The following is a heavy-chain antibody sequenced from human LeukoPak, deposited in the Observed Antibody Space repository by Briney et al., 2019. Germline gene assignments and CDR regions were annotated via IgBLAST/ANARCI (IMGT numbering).Heavy chain of an antibody. CDR1: GFTFSSCA. V-gene: IGHV3-23*01. CDR2: INASGGST. Sequence: HPGGSLRLSCAASGFTFSSCAMSWVRQAPGKGLEWVSTINASGGSTYYADSVKGRFTISRDNSKNTLYLQMNSLRAEDTAVYYCAKSWCYDSSGYYPFDYWGQGTLVTVSS. CDR3: AKSWCYDSSGYYPFDY. D-gene: IGHD3-22*01. J-gene: IGHJ4*02.